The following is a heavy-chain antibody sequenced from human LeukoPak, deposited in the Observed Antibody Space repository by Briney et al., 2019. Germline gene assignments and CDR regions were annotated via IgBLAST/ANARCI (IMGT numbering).Heavy chain of an antibody. CDR2: ISAYNGNT. Sequence: ASVKVSCKASGYTFTSYGISWVRQAPGQGLEWMGWISAYNGNTNYAQKLQGRVTMTTDTSTSTAYMELRSLRSDDTAMYYCARDPLVVVAATYYYYGMDVWGQGTTVTVSS. D-gene: IGHD2-15*01. CDR3: ARDPLVVVAATYYYYGMDV. CDR1: GYTFTSYG. V-gene: IGHV1-18*01. J-gene: IGHJ6*02.